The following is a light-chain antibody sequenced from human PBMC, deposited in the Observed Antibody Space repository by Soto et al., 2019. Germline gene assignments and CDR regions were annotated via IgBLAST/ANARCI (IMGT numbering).Light chain of an antibody. CDR2: ATS. CDR1: QGISNY. V-gene: IGKV1-17*03. CDR3: LQHNIYPWT. Sequence: DIQMTQSPSAMSASVGDRVTITCRASQGISNYLAWFQQKPGKVPERLIYATSSLQSGVPSRFSGSGSGTEFTLTIISLQPEDSATYYCLQHNIYPWTFGQGTKVDIK. J-gene: IGKJ1*01.